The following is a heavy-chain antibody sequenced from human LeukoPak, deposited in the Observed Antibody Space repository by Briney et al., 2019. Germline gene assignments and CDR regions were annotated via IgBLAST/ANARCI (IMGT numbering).Heavy chain of an antibody. Sequence: PGGSLRLSCAASAFSVSNNYMTWVRQAPGKGLEWVSVIYSTGTTNYADSVKGRFTVSRDNSKNTLYLQMNSLRVEDTAVYYCARTGSRYSGSNFRDFRGQGALVTVSS. CDR2: IYSTGTT. CDR1: AFSVSNNY. V-gene: IGHV3-53*01. D-gene: IGHD1-26*01. J-gene: IGHJ4*02. CDR3: ARTGSRYSGSNFRDF.